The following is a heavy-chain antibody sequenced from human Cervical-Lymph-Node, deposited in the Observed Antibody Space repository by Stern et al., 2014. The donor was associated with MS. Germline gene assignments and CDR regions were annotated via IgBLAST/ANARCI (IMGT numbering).Heavy chain of an antibody. CDR2: INPSGGST. D-gene: IGHD3-22*01. CDR1: GYTFTSYY. J-gene: IGHJ6*02. Sequence: VQLLESGAEVKKPGASVKVSCKASGYTFTSYYMHWVRQAPGQGLEWMGIINPSGGSTSYAQKFQGRVTMTSDTSTSTVYMELSSLRSEDTAVYYCARNYYDSSGYQNYYYYGMDVWGQGTTVTVSS. CDR3: ARNYYDSSGYQNYYYYGMDV. V-gene: IGHV1-46*01.